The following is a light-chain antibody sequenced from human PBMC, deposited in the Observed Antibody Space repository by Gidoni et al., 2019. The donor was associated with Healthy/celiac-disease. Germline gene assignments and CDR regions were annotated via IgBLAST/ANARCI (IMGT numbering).Light chain of an antibody. V-gene: IGKV2-28*01. CDR1: QSLLHSNGYNY. J-gene: IGKJ2*04. CDR2: FST. Sequence: DIVMTQSPLSLPVTPGEPASISCRSSQSLLHSNGYNYLDWYLQKPGQSPQLLIYFSTNRASVVTDRFSGSGTGTDFTLKSSRVEAEDVEDYYYMQDLQTCSFXXXTKLEIK. CDR3: MQDLQTCS.